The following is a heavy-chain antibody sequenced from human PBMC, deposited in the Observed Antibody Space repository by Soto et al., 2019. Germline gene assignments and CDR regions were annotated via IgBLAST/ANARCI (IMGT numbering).Heavy chain of an antibody. J-gene: IGHJ4*02. CDR1: GFTFSSYA. Sequence: PGGSLRLSCAASGFTFSSYAMSWVRQAPGKGLEWVSAISGSGGSTYYADSVKGRFTISRDNSKNTLYLQMNSLRAEDTAVYYCAKVPGIAVAGTLIDYWGQGTLVTVSS. CDR3: AKVPGIAVAGTLIDY. D-gene: IGHD6-19*01. CDR2: ISGSGGST. V-gene: IGHV3-23*01.